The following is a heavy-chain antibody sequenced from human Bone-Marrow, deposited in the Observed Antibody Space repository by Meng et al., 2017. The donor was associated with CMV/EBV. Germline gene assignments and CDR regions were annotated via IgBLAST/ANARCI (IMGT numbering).Heavy chain of an antibody. J-gene: IGHJ4*02. D-gene: IGHD1-26*01. CDR3: ARVESGSYLYYFDY. Sequence: ASVKVSCKASNYNFINYVISWVRQAPGQGLEWMGWISANNGNTNYAQKFQGRVTMTTHTSTSTVYMKLRSLRSDDTAVYYCARVESGSYLYYFDYWGQGTLVTVSS. CDR1: NYNFINYV. V-gene: IGHV1-18*01. CDR2: ISANNGNT.